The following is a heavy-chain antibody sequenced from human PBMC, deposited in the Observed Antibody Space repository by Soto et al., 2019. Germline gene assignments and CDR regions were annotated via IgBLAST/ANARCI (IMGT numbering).Heavy chain of an antibody. J-gene: IGHJ4*02. CDR2: IYYSGST. Sequence: SETLSLTCTVSGGSISSYYWSWIRQPPGKGLEWIGYIYYSGSTNYNPSLKSRVTISVDTSKNQFSLKLSSVTAADTAVYYCARGLAKSDYWGQGTLVTVSS. CDR1: GGSISSYY. CDR3: ARGLAKSDY. V-gene: IGHV4-59*01.